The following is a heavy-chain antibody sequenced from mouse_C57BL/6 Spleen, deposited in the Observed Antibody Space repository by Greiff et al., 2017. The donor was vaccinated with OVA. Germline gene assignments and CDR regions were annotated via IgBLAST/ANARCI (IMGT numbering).Heavy chain of an antibody. CDR2: INPSSGYT. Sequence: QVQLKQSGAELAKPGASVKLSCKASGYTFTSYWMHWVKQRPGQGLEWIGYINPSSGYTKYNQKFKDKATLTADKSSSTAYMQLSSLTYEDSAVYYCAISYYDYDVGDYWGQGTTLTVSS. CDR1: GYTFTSYW. V-gene: IGHV1-7*01. CDR3: AISYYDYDVGDY. D-gene: IGHD2-4*01. J-gene: IGHJ2*01.